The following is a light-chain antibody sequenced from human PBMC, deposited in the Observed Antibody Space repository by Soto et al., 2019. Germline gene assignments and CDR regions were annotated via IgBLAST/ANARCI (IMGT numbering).Light chain of an antibody. V-gene: IGLV2-23*01. CDR1: SSDVGSYNL. CDR2: EGS. J-gene: IGLJ1*01. CDR3: CSYAGSSTFYV. Sequence: QSALTQPASVCGSPGQSITISCTGTSSDVGSYNLVSWYQQHPGKAPKLMIYEGSNRPSGVSNRFSGSKSGNTASLTISGLQAEDEADYYCCSYAGSSTFYVFGTGTKLTVL.